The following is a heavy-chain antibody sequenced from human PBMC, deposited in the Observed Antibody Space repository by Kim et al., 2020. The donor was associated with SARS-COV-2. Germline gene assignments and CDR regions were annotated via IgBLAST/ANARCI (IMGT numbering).Heavy chain of an antibody. D-gene: IGHD4-17*01. CDR1: GGTFSSYA. Sequence: ASVKVSCKASGGTFSSYAISWVRQAPGQGLEWMGGIIPIFGTANYAQKFQGRVTITADESTSTAYMELSSLRSEDTAVYYCASQSSAYGDYVYCFDYWGQGTLVTVSS. V-gene: IGHV1-69*13. J-gene: IGHJ4*02. CDR2: IIPIFGTA. CDR3: ASQSSAYGDYVYCFDY.